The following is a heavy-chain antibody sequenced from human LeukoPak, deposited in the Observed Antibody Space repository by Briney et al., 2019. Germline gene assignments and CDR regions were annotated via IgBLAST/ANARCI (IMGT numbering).Heavy chain of an antibody. J-gene: IGHJ4*02. Sequence: PGGSLRLSCAASGFTFTTYAMSWVRQAPGKGLEWVSVISGSNGGTYYADSVKGRFTISRDNSKNTLYLQMNSLRAEDTAVYYCAKVLGSDSGYFDYWGQGTLVTVSS. CDR2: ISGSNGGT. CDR1: GFTFTTYA. D-gene: IGHD1-26*01. CDR3: AKVLGSDSGYFDY. V-gene: IGHV3-23*01.